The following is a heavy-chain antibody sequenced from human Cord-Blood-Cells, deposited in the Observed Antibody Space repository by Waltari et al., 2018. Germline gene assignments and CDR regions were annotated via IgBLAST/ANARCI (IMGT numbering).Heavy chain of an antibody. V-gene: IGHV4-4*07. CDR2: IYTSGST. CDR3: ARGYSGYDYYYYYYMDV. Sequence: QVQLQESGPGLVKPSETLSLTCTVSGGSTSSYYWSWIRQPAGKGLEWIGRIYTSGSTNYNPSLKSRVTMSVDTSKNQFSLKLSSVTAADTAVYYCARGYSGYDYYYYYYMDVWGKGTTVTVSS. D-gene: IGHD5-12*01. CDR1: GGSTSSYY. J-gene: IGHJ6*03.